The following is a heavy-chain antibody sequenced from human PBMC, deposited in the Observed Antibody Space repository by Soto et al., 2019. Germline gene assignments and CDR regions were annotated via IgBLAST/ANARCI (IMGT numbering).Heavy chain of an antibody. J-gene: IGHJ4*02. V-gene: IGHV3-15*07. Sequence: GGSLRLSCAASGFTFSNAWMNWVRQAPGKGLEWVGRIKSKTDGGTTDYAAPVKGRFTISRDDSKNTLYLQMNSLKTEDTAVYYCTTGDDFWSGLLHQAFDYWGQGTLVTVSS. CDR3: TTGDDFWSGLLHQAFDY. CDR1: GFTFSNAW. CDR2: IKSKTDGGTT. D-gene: IGHD3-3*01.